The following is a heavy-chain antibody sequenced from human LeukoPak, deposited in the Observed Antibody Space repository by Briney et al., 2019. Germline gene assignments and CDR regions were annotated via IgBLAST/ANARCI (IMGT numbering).Heavy chain of an antibody. CDR1: GYTFTSYD. D-gene: IGHD6-19*01. Sequence: GASEKVSCKASGYTFTSYDINWVRQATGQGLELMGWMNPNSGNTGYAQKFQGRVTMTRNTSISTAYMELSSLRSDDTAVYYCARGAVAGTGDYWGQGTLVTVSS. V-gene: IGHV1-8*01. J-gene: IGHJ4*02. CDR3: ARGAVAGTGDY. CDR2: MNPNSGNT.